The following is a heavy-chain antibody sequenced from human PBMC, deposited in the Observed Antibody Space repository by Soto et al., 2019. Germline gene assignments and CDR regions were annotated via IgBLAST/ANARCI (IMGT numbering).Heavy chain of an antibody. J-gene: IGHJ4*02. D-gene: IGHD1-26*01. V-gene: IGHV4-31*03. Sequence: SECIYLTCTVSGGTISNSRYYWSWIRQHPGKGLEWIGYMYYTETSYYSPSLGSRVTISLDTSKNQFSLELTSVTAADTAVYYCASGVVGTTTYFDYWGQGTLVTVSS. CDR3: ASGVVGTTTYFDY. CDR1: GGTISNSRYY. CDR2: MYYTETS.